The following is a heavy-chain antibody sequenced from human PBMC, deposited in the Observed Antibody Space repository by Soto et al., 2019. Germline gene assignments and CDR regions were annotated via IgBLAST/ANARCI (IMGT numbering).Heavy chain of an antibody. D-gene: IGHD2-8*02. CDR1: GGSISSSSYS. J-gene: IGHJ4*02. CDR3: ARDKITGLFDY. CDR2: MYHSGST. V-gene: IGHV4-30-2*01. Sequence: PSETLSLTCTVSGGSISSSSYSWSWIRQPPGKGLEWIGYMYHSGSTYYNPSLKSRVTISIDRSKNQFSLKLTSVTAADTAVYYCARDKITGLFDYWGQGTLVTVSS.